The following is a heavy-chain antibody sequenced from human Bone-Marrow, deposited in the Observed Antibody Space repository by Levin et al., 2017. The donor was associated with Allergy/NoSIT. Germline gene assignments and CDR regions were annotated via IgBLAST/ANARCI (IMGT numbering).Heavy chain of an antibody. D-gene: IGHD2-2*01. CDR3: TRGGSGCSSTSCWFDP. CDR1: GFTFGDYA. CDR2: IRSKAYGGTT. V-gene: IGHV3-49*04. Sequence: GGSLRLSCTASGFTFGDYAMSWVRQAPGKGLEWVGFIRSKAYGGTTEYAASVKGRFTISRDDSKSIAYLLMNSLKTEDTAVYYCTRGGSGCSSTSCWFDPWGQGTLVTVSS. J-gene: IGHJ5*02.